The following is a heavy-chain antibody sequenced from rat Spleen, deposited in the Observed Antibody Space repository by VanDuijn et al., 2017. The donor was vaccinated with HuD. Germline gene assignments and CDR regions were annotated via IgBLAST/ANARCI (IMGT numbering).Heavy chain of an antibody. J-gene: IGHJ1*01. CDR3: ARAPYYYSGSHYWYFDF. D-gene: IGHD1-1*01. CDR1: GYSITSNY. V-gene: IGHV3-1*01. Sequence: EVQLQESGPGLVKPSQSLSLTCSVTGYSITSNYWGWIRKFPGNKMEWMGYISYSGSTSYNPSLKSRISITRDTSKNQFFLQLNSVTTEDTATYYCARAPYYYSGSHYWYFDFWGPGTMVTVSS. CDR2: ISYSGST.